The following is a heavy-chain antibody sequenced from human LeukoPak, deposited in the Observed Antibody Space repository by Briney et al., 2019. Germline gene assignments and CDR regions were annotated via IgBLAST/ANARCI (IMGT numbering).Heavy chain of an antibody. V-gene: IGHV4-34*01. J-gene: IGHJ5*02. Sequence: SETLSLTCAVYGGPFSGYYWSWIRQPPGKGLEWIGEINHSGSTNYNPSLKSRVTISVDTSKNQFSLKLSSVTAADTAVYYCARDGTYGESPWGQGTLVTVSS. CDR3: ARDGTYGESP. CDR1: GGPFSGYY. CDR2: INHSGST. D-gene: IGHD4-17*01.